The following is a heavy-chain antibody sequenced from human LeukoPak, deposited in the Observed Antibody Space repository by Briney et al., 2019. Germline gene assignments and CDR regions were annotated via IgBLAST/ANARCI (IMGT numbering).Heavy chain of an antibody. CDR2: INTGSSTI. V-gene: IGHV3-48*01. J-gene: IGHJ4*02. Sequence: GGSLRLSCAASGFTFSSYSMNWVRQAPGKGLEWVSYINTGSSTIYYADSVKGRFTISRDNAKNSLYLQMNSLRAEDTAVYYCARALWYYDSSGYAIGAYFDSWGQGTLVTVSS. D-gene: IGHD3-22*01. CDR3: ARALWYYDSSGYAIGAYFDS. CDR1: GFTFSSYS.